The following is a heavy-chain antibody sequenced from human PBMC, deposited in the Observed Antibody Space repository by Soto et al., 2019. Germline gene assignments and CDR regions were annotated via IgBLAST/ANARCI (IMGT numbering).Heavy chain of an antibody. D-gene: IGHD4-17*01. CDR3: ASSLRRQFFGAFDI. J-gene: IGHJ3*02. Sequence: QVQLVESGGGVVQPGRSLRLSCAASGFTFSSYAMHWVRQAPGKGLEWVAVISYDGSNKYYADSVKGRFTISRDNSKNTLYLQMNSLRAEDTAVYDCASSLRRQFFGAFDIWGQGTMVTVSS. V-gene: IGHV3-30-3*01. CDR2: ISYDGSNK. CDR1: GFTFSSYA.